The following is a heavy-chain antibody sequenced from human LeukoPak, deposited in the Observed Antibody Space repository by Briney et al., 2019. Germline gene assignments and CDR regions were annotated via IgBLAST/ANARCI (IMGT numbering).Heavy chain of an antibody. CDR3: ASQLGAFDI. D-gene: IGHD2-2*01. J-gene: IGHJ3*02. CDR2: IFTRGST. CDR1: GGSISSGSYY. Sequence: SQTLSLTCTVSGGSISSGSYYWTWMRQPAGKGPEWIGRIFTRGSTNYNPSLKSRVTISLDTSKNQFSLKLSSVTAADTAVYYCASQLGAFDIWGQGTMVTVSS. V-gene: IGHV4-61*02.